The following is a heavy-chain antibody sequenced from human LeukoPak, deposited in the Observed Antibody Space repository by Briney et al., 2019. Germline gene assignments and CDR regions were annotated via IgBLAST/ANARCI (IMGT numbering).Heavy chain of an antibody. J-gene: IGHJ6*04. Sequence: SETLSLTCAVSGGSISSSNWWRWVRQPPGKGLEWIGEIYHSGSTNYNPSLKSRVTISVDKSKNQFSLKLSSVTAADTAVYYCAGPTVGYYYGMDVWGKGTTVTVSS. V-gene: IGHV4-4*02. CDR2: IYHSGST. D-gene: IGHD1-26*01. CDR1: GGSISSSNW. CDR3: AGPTVGYYYGMDV.